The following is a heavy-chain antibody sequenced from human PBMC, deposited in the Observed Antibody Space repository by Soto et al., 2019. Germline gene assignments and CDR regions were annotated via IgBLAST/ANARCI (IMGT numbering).Heavy chain of an antibody. D-gene: IGHD1-1*01. CDR1: GLTVSGKKY. CDR3: ASWHEREHAYDV. Sequence: DVQLVESGGGLIQPGESLRLSCAAFGLTVSGKKYVAWVRQAPGKGLEWVSALYDVDGTYYADSVKGRFTTSRDSSKTTVYLHMNGLRTDDPAVYYCASWHEREHAYDVWGQGTTVTVSS. J-gene: IGHJ3*01. V-gene: IGHV3-53*01. CDR2: LYDVDGT.